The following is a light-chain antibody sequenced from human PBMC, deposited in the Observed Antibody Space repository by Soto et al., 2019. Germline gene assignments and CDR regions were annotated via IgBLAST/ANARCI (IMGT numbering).Light chain of an antibody. CDR1: QSISSW. CDR3: PRYNSYWT. Sequence: DIQMTQSPSTLSASVGDRVTITCRASQSISSWLAWYQQKPGKAPKLLIYKASRLESVVPSRLSGSGSWTEFTLTISSLQPDEFENYYCPRYNSYWTFGHGTKLEIK. CDR2: KAS. J-gene: IGKJ1*01. V-gene: IGKV1-5*03.